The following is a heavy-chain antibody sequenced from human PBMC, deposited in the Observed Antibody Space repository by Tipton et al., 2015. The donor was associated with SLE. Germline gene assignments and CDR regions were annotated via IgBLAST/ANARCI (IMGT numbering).Heavy chain of an antibody. V-gene: IGHV3-53*01. J-gene: IGHJ4*02. CDR2: IYVPGDT. Sequence: SLRLSCATSGFTFWSHDMGWVRQAPGKGLEWVSVIYVPGDTYYADSVKGRFTISRDNSKNSLYLQMNGLRAEDTAVYYCARSPVDYWNGYSAWGQGTLVAVSS. D-gene: IGHD3-3*01. CDR3: ARSPVDYWNGYSA. CDR1: GFTFWSHD.